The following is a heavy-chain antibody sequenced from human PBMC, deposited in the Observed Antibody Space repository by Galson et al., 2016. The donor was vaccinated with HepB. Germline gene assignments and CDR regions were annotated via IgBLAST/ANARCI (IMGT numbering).Heavy chain of an antibody. D-gene: IGHD3-10*01. Sequence: SLRLSCAASGFTYSAYGMNWVRQAPGKGLDWVSTINANGDFTKFADSVKGRFTISRDNSKNTLYLQMNSLRVEDTAVYYCVENYRGSGSYTWYYDLWGRGTRVSVSS. CDR1: GFTYSAYG. V-gene: IGHV3-23*01. J-gene: IGHJ2*01. CDR2: INANGDFT. CDR3: VENYRGSGSYTWYYDL.